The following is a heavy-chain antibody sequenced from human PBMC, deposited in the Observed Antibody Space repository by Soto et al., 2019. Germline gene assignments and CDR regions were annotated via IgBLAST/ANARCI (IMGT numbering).Heavy chain of an antibody. J-gene: IGHJ6*02. D-gene: IGHD3-10*01. V-gene: IGHV1-58*02. CDR3: AATLPYGSGSYPNYYYYGMDV. Sequence: QMQLVQSGPEVKKPGTSVKVSCKASGFTFTSSAMQWVRQARGQRLEWIGWIVVGSGNTNYAQKFQERVTITRDMSTSTAYMELSSLRSEDTAVYYCAATLPYGSGSYPNYYYYGMDVWGQGTTVTVSS. CDR1: GFTFTSSA. CDR2: IVVGSGNT.